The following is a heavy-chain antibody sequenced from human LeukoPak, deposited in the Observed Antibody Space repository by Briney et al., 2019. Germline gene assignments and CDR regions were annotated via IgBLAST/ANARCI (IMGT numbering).Heavy chain of an antibody. CDR1: GFIFSDYG. CDR3: AKSARGYSYGDFAY. J-gene: IGHJ4*02. CDR2: ISYDGNNK. V-gene: IGHV3-30*18. D-gene: IGHD5-18*01. Sequence: PGGSLRLSCAASGFIFSDYGMHWVRQAPGKGLEWVAVISYDGNNKYYVDSVKGRFTISRDNSKNTLFLQMTSLRAEETALYYCAKSARGYSYGDFAYWGQGTLVTVSS.